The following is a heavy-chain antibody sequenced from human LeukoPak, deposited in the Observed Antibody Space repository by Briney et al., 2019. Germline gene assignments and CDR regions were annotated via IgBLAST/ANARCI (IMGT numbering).Heavy chain of an antibody. CDR2: ISSSSSTI. CDR3: ARFSQLGD. J-gene: IGHJ4*02. Sequence: SGGSLRLSCAASGFTFSSYSMNWVRQAPGKGLEWVSYISSSSSTIYYADSVKGRFTISRDNGKKSLYLQMNSLRAEDTAVYYCARFSQLGDWGQGTLVTVSS. CDR1: GFTFSSYS. D-gene: IGHD1-1*01. V-gene: IGHV3-48*04.